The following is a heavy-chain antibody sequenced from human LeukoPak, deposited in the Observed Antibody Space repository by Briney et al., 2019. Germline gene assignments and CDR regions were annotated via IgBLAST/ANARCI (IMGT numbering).Heavy chain of an antibody. Sequence: SVKVSCKASGGTFSSYAISWVRQAPGQWLEWMGGIIPIFGTANYAQKFQGRVTITADESTSTAYMELSSLRSEDTAVYYCARDYSNYGYYYYYMDVWGKGTTVTVSS. D-gene: IGHD4-11*01. CDR1: GGTFSSYA. V-gene: IGHV1-69*13. CDR2: IIPIFGTA. J-gene: IGHJ6*03. CDR3: ARDYSNYGYYYYYMDV.